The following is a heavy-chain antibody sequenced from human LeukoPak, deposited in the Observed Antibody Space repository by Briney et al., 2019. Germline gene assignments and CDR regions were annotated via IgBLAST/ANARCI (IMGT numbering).Heavy chain of an antibody. D-gene: IGHD1-26*01. CDR3: ARGTPSGTYLY. J-gene: IGHJ4*02. Sequence: ASVKVSCKASGGTFSSYAISWVRQAPGQGLEWMGGIIPIFGTANYAQKFQGRVTITADESTSTAYVELRSLRSDDTAVYYCARGTPSGTYLYWGQGTLVTVSS. CDR2: IIPIFGTA. V-gene: IGHV1-69*13. CDR1: GGTFSSYA.